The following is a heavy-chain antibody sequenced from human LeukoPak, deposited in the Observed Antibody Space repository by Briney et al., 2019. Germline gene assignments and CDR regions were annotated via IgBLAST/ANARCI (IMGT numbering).Heavy chain of an antibody. CDR3: VRDNRDAFDI. Sequence: PGGSLRLSCAASGFXFNSYSMNWVRQAPGKGLKWVSAISSSSSYKFNADSVKGRFTISRDNARNLLYLQMNSLRAEDTAVYYCVRDNRDAFDIWGQGTMVTVSS. V-gene: IGHV3-21*01. CDR1: GFXFNSYS. J-gene: IGHJ3*02. CDR2: ISSSSSYK.